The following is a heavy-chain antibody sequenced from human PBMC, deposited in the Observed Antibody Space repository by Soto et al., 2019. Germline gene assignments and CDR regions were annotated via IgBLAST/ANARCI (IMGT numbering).Heavy chain of an antibody. J-gene: IGHJ4*02. CDR1: GFTFSSYW. D-gene: IGHD4-4*01. V-gene: IGHV3-74*03. Sequence: EVQLAESGGGLVQPGGSLRLSCAASGFTFSSYWMHWVRQAPGKGLVWVSRIKSDGSITTYADSVKGRFTISRDNAKKTLYLQMKSRRAEDTAVYYCARDGLVTTAGVDFDYWGQGTLVSVSS. CDR3: ARDGLVTTAGVDFDY. CDR2: IKSDGSIT.